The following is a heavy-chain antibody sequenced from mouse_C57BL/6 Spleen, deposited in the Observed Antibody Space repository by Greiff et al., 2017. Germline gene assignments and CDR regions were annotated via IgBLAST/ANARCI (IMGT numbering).Heavy chain of an antibody. CDR1: GFTFTSYW. J-gene: IGHJ1*03. Sequence: QVQLQQPGAELVKPGASVKLSCKASGFTFTSYWMHWVKQRPGQGLEWIGMIHPNSGSTDYNEKFKSKATLTVDKSSSTAYMQLSSLTSEDSADYYCAHYDGYYDVWGTGTTVTVAT. D-gene: IGHD2-3*01. V-gene: IGHV1-64*01. CDR2: IHPNSGST. CDR3: AHYDGYYDV.